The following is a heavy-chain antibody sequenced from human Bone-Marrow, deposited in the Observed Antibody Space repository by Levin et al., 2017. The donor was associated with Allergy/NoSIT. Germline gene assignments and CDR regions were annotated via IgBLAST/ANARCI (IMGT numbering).Heavy chain of an antibody. J-gene: IGHJ4*02. CDR3: AKSRARIVVAGRYYFDS. V-gene: IGHV3-23*01. D-gene: IGHD6-19*01. CDR2: IGNSGGNI. CDR1: GFIFDTYA. Sequence: GGSLRLSCAASGFIFDTYAMNWVRQPPGKGLEWVAGIGNSGGNIYYADSVTGRFTISRDNSRDTVFLQMNNLRVDDTAIYYCAKSRARIVVAGRYYFDSWGRGALVTVAS.